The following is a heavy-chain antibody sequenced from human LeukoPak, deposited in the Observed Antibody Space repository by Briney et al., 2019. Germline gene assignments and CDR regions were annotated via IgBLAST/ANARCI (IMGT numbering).Heavy chain of an antibody. V-gene: IGHV4-59*01. J-gene: IGHJ5*02. D-gene: IGHD2-15*01. CDR3: ARGGRVADPLNWFDP. CDR2: IYCSGST. CDR1: GGSISSYY. Sequence: SETLSLTCTVSGGSISSYYWSWIRQPPGKGLEWIGYIYCSGSTNYNPSLKSRVTISVDTSKNQFSLKLSSVTAADTAVYYCARGGRVADPLNWFDPWGQGTLVTVSS.